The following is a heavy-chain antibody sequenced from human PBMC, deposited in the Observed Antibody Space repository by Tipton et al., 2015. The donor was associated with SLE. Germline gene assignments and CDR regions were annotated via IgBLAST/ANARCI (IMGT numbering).Heavy chain of an antibody. CDR3: ARGVSVTNYFER. D-gene: IGHD4-23*01. J-gene: IGHJ4*02. Sequence: TLSLTCTVSGGSISSGGYHWTWIRQHPGKGLEWIGHIYFTGNTYYSPSLKSRVNISVDTSKKQFSLNLSSVTAADTAVHFCARGVSVTNYFERWGQGTLGKVSS. CDR1: GGSISSGGYH. V-gene: IGHV4-31*03. CDR2: IYFTGNT.